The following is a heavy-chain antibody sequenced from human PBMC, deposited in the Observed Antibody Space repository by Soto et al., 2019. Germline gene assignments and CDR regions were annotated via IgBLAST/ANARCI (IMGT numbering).Heavy chain of an antibody. V-gene: IGHV5-10-1*01. CDR3: ARVAIFGVVYGMDV. CDR1: GYSFTSYW. CDR2: IDPSDSYT. D-gene: IGHD3-3*01. J-gene: IGHJ6*02. Sequence: XESLKISRKCSGYSFTSYWISLVLQMPGKGLEWMGRIDPSDSYTNYSPSFQGHVTISADKSISTAYLQWSSLKASDTAMYYCARVAIFGVVYGMDVWGQGTTVTVSS.